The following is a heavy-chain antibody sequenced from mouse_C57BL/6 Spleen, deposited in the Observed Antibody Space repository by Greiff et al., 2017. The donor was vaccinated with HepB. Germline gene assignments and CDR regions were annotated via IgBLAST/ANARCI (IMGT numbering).Heavy chain of an antibody. V-gene: IGHV1-64*01. J-gene: IGHJ1*03. CDR3: ARRLGRDWYFDV. Sequence: QVQLQQPGAELVKPGASVKLSCKASGYTFTSYWMHWVKQRPGQGLEWIGMIHPNSGSTNYNEKFKSKATLTVDKSSSTAYMQLSSLTSEDSAVYYSARRLGRDWYFDVWGTGTTVTVSS. D-gene: IGHD4-1*01. CDR1: GYTFTSYW. CDR2: IHPNSGST.